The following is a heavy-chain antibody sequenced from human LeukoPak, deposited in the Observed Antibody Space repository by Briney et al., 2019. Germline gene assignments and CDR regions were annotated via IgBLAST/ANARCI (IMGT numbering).Heavy chain of an antibody. D-gene: IGHD1-14*01. V-gene: IGHV3-7*01. J-gene: IGHJ5*02. CDR1: GFKFNDYW. CDR3: ARLNPTDSDP. Sequence: PGGSLRLSCAASGFKFNDYWLSWVRQAPGKGLEWVANIKQDGSEKSYVDSVKGRFTISRDNAKNSLFLQINSLRAEDTAIYYCARLNPTDSDPWGQGTLVTVSS. CDR2: IKQDGSEK.